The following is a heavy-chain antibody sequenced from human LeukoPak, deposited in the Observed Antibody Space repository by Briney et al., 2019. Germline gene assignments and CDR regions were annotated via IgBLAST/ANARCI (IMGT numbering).Heavy chain of an antibody. J-gene: IGHJ5*01. CDR1: GGSISTYY. CDR3: ARGRSGGVWFDS. D-gene: IGHD3-10*01. CDR2: NHYTGST. Sequence: SETLSLTCTVFGGSISTYYWTWIRQPPGKGLEWIGYNHYTGSTNHNPSLKSRVTMSVDTSKNQFSLKLSSVTAADTAVYYCARGRSGGVWFDSWGQGTLVTVSS. V-gene: IGHV4-59*01.